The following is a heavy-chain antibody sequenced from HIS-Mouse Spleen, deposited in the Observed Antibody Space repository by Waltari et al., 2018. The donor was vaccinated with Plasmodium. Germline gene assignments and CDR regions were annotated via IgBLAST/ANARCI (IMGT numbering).Heavy chain of an antibody. CDR1: GYTFTSYY. Sequence: QVQLVQSGAEVKKPGASVKVSCKACGYTFTSYYMHWVRTAPGQGLEWMGIINPSGGSTSYAQKFQGRVTMTRDTSTSTVYMELSSLRSEDTAVYYCARVGPITGGAFDIWGQGTMVTVSS. CDR3: ARVGPITGGAFDI. CDR2: INPSGGST. J-gene: IGHJ3*02. V-gene: IGHV1-46*03.